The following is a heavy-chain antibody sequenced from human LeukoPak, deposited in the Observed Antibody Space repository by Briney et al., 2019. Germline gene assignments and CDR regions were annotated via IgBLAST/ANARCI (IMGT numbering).Heavy chain of an antibody. Sequence: GGSLRLSCAASGFTFSTYSMNWVRQAPGKGLEWVSSISGSSIYIYYADSVKGRFTISRDNAKNSLYLQMNSLRAENTAVYYCARDPPYSDSSGYYYDYWGQGTLVTVSS. J-gene: IGHJ4*02. CDR2: ISGSSIYI. CDR1: GFTFSTYS. V-gene: IGHV3-21*01. CDR3: ARDPPYSDSSGYYYDY. D-gene: IGHD3-22*01.